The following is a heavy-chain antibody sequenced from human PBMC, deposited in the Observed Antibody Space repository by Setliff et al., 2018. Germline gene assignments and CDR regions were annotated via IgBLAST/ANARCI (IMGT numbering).Heavy chain of an antibody. V-gene: IGHV3-15*01. D-gene: IGHD5-18*01. Sequence: GGSLRLSCAASAFTFSSYWLNWVRQAPGKGLEWVGRIKRESDGGTTDYAAPVKGRFTISRDDSKNTLYLQMNSLKTEDTAVYYCISLWLGYYGLDVWGQGTTVTVSS. J-gene: IGHJ6*02. CDR2: IKRESDGGTT. CDR3: ISLWLGYYGLDV. CDR1: AFTFSSYW.